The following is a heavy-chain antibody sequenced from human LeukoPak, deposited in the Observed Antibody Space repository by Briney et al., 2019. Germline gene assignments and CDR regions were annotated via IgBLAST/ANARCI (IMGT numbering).Heavy chain of an antibody. CDR2: ISGSGSTI. V-gene: IGHV3-11*01. J-gene: IGHJ6*02. CDR1: GFTFSDYY. Sequence: PGGSLRLSCAASGFTFSDYYMSWIRQAPGKGLEWVSYISGSGSTIYYADSVKGRFTISRDNAKNSLYLQMNSLRAEDTAVYYCARDRCSGGSCYSRYYYYGMDVWGQGTTVTVSS. D-gene: IGHD2-15*01. CDR3: ARDRCSGGSCYSRYYYYGMDV.